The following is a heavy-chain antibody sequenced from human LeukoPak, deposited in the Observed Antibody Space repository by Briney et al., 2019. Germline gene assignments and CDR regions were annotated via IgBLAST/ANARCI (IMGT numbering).Heavy chain of an antibody. CDR2: INSDGGNT. CDR1: GFTFSGYW. D-gene: IGHD1-26*01. Sequence: PGGSLRLSCAASGFTFSGYWMHWVRQAPGKGLVWVSRINSDGGNTNYADSVKGRFTISRDNAKDTLYLQMNSLRAEDTAVYYCARDSGSYSHWGQGTLVTVSS. V-gene: IGHV3-74*01. J-gene: IGHJ4*02. CDR3: ARDSGSYSH.